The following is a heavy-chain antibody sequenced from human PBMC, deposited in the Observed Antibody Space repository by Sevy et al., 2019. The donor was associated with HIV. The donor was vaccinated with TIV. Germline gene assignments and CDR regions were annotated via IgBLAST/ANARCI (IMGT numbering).Heavy chain of an antibody. Sequence: GGSLRLSCAASGFTFSSYAMSWVRQTPGKGLEWVSGISGSGGSTYYADSVKGRFTISRDNSKNTLYLQMNSLRVEDTAVYYCAKDSQWHVIVVVITASDYWGQGTLVTVSS. CDR3: AKDSQWHVIVVVITASDY. D-gene: IGHD3-22*01. CDR2: ISGSGGST. J-gene: IGHJ4*02. V-gene: IGHV3-23*01. CDR1: GFTFSSYA.